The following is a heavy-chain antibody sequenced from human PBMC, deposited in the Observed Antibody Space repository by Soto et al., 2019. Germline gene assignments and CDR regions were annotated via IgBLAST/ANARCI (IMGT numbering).Heavy chain of an antibody. CDR2: IHYSGSI. CDR3: AREDFYYGLDV. J-gene: IGHJ6*02. Sequence: SETLSLTCTVSGGSYYWSWIRQPPGKGLEWIGYIHYSGSINYNPSLKSRVTILLDTSKNQSSLKLSSVIAADTAVYYCAREDFYYGLDVWGQGTTVTVSS. CDR1: GGSYY. V-gene: IGHV4-59*01.